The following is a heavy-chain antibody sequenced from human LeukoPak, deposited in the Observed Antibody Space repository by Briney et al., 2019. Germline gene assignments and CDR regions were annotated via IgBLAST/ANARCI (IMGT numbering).Heavy chain of an antibody. Sequence: ASVKDSCKVSGYTLTELSMHWVRQAPGKGLEWMGGFDPEDGETIYAQKFQGRVTMTEDTSTDTAYMELSSLRSEDTAVYYCATAFKLELSYYYYGMDVWGQGTTVTVSS. CDR1: GYTLTELS. CDR3: ATAFKLELSYYYYGMDV. J-gene: IGHJ6*02. D-gene: IGHD1-7*01. CDR2: FDPEDGET. V-gene: IGHV1-24*01.